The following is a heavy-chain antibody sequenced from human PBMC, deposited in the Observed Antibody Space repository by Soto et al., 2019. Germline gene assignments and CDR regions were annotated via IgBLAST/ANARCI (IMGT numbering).Heavy chain of an antibody. J-gene: IGHJ5*02. Sequence: QVQLQESGPGLVKPSQTLSLTCTVSGGSISSGGYYWSWIRQHPGKGLEWIGYIYYSGSTYYNPSLRRRVTKSVDTSKNQFSLKLSSVTAADTAVYYCARAKKGIAAAENWFDPWGQGTLVTVSS. V-gene: IGHV4-31*03. CDR3: ARAKKGIAAAENWFDP. CDR2: IYYSGST. D-gene: IGHD6-13*01. CDR1: GGSISSGGYY.